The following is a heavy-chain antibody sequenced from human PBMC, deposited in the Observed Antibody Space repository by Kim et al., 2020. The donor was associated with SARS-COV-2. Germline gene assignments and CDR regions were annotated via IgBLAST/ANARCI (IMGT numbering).Heavy chain of an antibody. V-gene: IGHV3-7*01. CDR1: GFTFSAFW. D-gene: IGHD5-18*01. CDR3: EKAPNGRYGLDVVDC. Sequence: GGSLRLSCAASGFTFSAFWMSWVRQAPGKGLEWVANIGGGGSAKYYLDSVKGRFTISRDNDKNSLYLQMNILRADDAAVYYCEKAPNGRYGLDVVDCWGQGTLVTVSS. J-gene: IGHJ4*02. CDR2: IGGGGSAK.